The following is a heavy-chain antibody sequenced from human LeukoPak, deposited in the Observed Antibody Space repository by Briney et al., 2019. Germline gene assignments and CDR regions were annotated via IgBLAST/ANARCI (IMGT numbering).Heavy chain of an antibody. V-gene: IGHV3-23*01. CDR1: GFTFSSYA. Sequence: GGSLRLSCAASGFTFSSYAMSWVRQAPGKGLEGVSAISGSGGSTYYADSVKGRFTISRDNSKNTLYLQMNSLRAEDTAVYYCAKDALAYCGGDCYSVFDYWGQGTLVTVSS. CDR3: AKDALAYCGGDCYSVFDY. D-gene: IGHD2-21*02. J-gene: IGHJ4*02. CDR2: ISGSGGST.